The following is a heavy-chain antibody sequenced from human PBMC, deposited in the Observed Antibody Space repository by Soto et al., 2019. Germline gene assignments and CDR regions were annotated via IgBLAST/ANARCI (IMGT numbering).Heavy chain of an antibody. V-gene: IGHV1-8*01. Sequence: QVQLVQSGAEVKKPGASVKVSCKASGYTFTSYDINWVRQATGQGLEWMGWMNPNSGNTGYAQKFQGRVTMTRTTSKTTAYMELSSLRSEDTAVYYCASLPWANYYYYGMAVWGQGTTVTVSS. CDR3: ASLPWANYYYYGMAV. CDR2: MNPNSGNT. J-gene: IGHJ6*02. CDR1: GYTFTSYD. D-gene: IGHD7-27*01.